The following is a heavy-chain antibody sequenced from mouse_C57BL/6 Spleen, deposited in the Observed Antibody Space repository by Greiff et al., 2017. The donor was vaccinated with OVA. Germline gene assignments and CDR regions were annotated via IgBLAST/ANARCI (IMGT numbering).Heavy chain of an antibody. V-gene: IGHV1-50*01. D-gene: IGHD2-5*01. CDR3: ARRGNYYSNYDFDY. CDR2: IDPSDSYT. Sequence: QVQLQQPGAELVKPGASVKLSCKASGYTFTSYWMQWVKQRPGQGLEWIGEIDPSDSYTNYNQKFKGKATLTVDTSSSTAYMQLSSLTSEDSAVYYYARRGNYYSNYDFDYWGQGTTLTVSS. CDR1: GYTFTSYW. J-gene: IGHJ2*01.